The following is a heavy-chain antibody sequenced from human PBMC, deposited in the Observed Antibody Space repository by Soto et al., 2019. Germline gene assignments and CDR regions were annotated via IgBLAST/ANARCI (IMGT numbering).Heavy chain of an antibody. Sequence: GGALRLSCEASGFTFSRVSMNWVSQVPGKGLEWVASISSASSETWYADSVKGRFIISRDNAQNSLFSQMNTLRPEDSAIYYCARVAYWGPGTQVTVSS. V-gene: IGHV3-21*01. J-gene: IGHJ4*02. CDR2: ISSASSET. CDR3: ARVAY. CDR1: GFTFSRVS.